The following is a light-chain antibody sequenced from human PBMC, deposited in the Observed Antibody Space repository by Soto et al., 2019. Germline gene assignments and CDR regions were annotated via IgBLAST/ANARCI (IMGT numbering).Light chain of an antibody. J-gene: IGKJ4*01. Sequence: TQFPSTLSASVGARVTITCRASQCVSSSYLAWYQQKPGQAPRLLIYSASSRATGIPDRFSGSGSGTDFTLTISRLEPEDFAVYYCQQYGSSPLTFGGGTKVDIK. CDR1: QCVSSSY. CDR2: SAS. CDR3: QQYGSSPLT. V-gene: IGKV3-20*01.